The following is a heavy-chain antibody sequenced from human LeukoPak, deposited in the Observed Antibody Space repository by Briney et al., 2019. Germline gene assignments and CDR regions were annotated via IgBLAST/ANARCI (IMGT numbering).Heavy chain of an antibody. CDR3: ARDISSSWYYDWFDP. V-gene: IGHV1-18*01. Sequence: ASVKVSCKASRYTFTSYGISWVRQAPGQGLECMAWISAYNGNTNYAQKLQGRVTMTTDTSTSTAYMELRSLRSDDTAVYYCARDISSSWYYDWFDPWGQGTLVTVSS. CDR1: RYTFTSYG. D-gene: IGHD6-13*01. CDR2: ISAYNGNT. J-gene: IGHJ5*02.